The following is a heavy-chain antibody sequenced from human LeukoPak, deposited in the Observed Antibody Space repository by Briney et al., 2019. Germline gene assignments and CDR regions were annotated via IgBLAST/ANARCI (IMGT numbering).Heavy chain of an antibody. CDR1: GGSISSRSYY. Sequence: SETLSLTCTVSGGSISSRSYYWGWIRQPPGKGLEWIGYIYYSGSTYYNPSLKSRVTISVDTSKNQFSLKLSSVTAADTAVYYCARVYYYDNSGYGKDYFDYWGQGTLVTVSS. CDR3: ARVYYYDNSGYGKDYFDY. V-gene: IGHV4-30-4*08. J-gene: IGHJ4*02. CDR2: IYYSGST. D-gene: IGHD3-22*01.